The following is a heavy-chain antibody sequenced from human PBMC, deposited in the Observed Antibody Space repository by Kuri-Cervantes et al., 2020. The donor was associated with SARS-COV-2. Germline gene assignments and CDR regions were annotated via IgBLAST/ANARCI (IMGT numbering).Heavy chain of an antibody. Sequence: SETLSLTCAVYGGPFSGYYWSWIRQTPGGGLEYIGEINQSGSTNYSPSLKNRLTISIDMSKSQFSLRLTSVTAADTAVYYCARGRRPQVDIAAAGFVWFDPWGQGTLVTVSS. CDR2: INQSGST. J-gene: IGHJ5*02. V-gene: IGHV4-34*01. D-gene: IGHD6-13*01. CDR1: GGPFSGYY. CDR3: ARGRRPQVDIAAAGFVWFDP.